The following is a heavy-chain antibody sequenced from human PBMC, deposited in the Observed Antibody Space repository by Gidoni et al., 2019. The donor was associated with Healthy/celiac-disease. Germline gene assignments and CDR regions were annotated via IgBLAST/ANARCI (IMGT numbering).Heavy chain of an antibody. CDR1: GGSISSSSYY. Sequence: TVSGGSISSSSYYWGWIRQPPGKGLEWIGSIYYSGSTYYNPSLKSRVTISVDTSKNQFSLKLSSVTAADTAVYYCARRSSGTLQQRNNWFDPWGQGTLVTVSS. V-gene: IGHV4-39*01. D-gene: IGHD6-13*01. CDR3: ARRSSGTLQQRNNWFDP. J-gene: IGHJ5*02. CDR2: IYYSGST.